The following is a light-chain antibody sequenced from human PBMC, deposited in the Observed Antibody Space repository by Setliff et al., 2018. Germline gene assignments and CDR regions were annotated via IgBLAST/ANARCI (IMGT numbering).Light chain of an antibody. J-gene: IGLJ2*01. V-gene: IGLV2-8*01. CDR2: EVS. CDR1: SSDVGGYNY. Sequence: ALTQPPSASGSPGQSVAISCTGTSSDVGGYNYVSWYQQHPGKAPKLMIYEVSKRPSGVPDRFSGSKSGNTASLTVSGLQAEDEADYYCSSYAGSNNYVVFGGGTQLTVL. CDR3: SSYAGSNNYVV.